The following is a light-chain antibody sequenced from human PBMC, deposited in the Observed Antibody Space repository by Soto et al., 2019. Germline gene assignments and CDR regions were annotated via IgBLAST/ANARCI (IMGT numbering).Light chain of an antibody. Sequence: DIHMTQSPSTLSASVGDRVTITCRASQSITTWLAWYQQKPGKAPNLLIFDASILESGVPSRFSGSGAGTEFTLTISSLQHDDFGTYYCQQYDNYSLTFGGGTKGEIK. CDR2: DAS. J-gene: IGKJ4*01. V-gene: IGKV1-5*01. CDR1: QSITTW. CDR3: QQYDNYSLT.